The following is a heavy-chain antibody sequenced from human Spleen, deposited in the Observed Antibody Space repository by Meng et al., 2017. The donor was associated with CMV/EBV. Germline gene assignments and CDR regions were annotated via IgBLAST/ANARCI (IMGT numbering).Heavy chain of an antibody. CDR2: IYYSGST. D-gene: IGHD1-20*01. J-gene: IGHJ6*02. Sequence: SETLSLTCTVSGGSISRYYWSWIRQPPGKGLEWIGYIYYSGSTNYNPSLKSRVTISVDTSKTQFSLKLTSVTAADTAVYYCARNIWNDYYYYAMDVWGPGTTVTVS. CDR3: ARNIWNDYYYYAMDV. CDR1: GGSISRYY. V-gene: IGHV4-59*01.